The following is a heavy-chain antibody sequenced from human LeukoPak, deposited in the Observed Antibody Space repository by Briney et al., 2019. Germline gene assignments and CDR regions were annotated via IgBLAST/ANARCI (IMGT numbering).Heavy chain of an antibody. CDR1: GFTFSNYW. D-gene: IGHD1-26*01. CDR3: AREIVGAIKSYFDY. CDR2: IRQDGGLK. J-gene: IGHJ4*02. Sequence: QPGGSLRLSCTASGFTFSNYWMSWVRQAPGKGLEWVANIRQDGGLKHYVDSVKGRFTISRDNAENSLYLQMNSLRAEDTAVYYCAREIVGAIKSYFDYWGQGTLVTASS. V-gene: IGHV3-7*01.